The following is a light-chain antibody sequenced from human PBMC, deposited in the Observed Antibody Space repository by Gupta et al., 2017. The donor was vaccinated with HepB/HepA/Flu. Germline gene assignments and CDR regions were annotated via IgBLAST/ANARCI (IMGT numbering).Light chain of an antibody. CDR2: DVR. CDR1: SSDVGGYKY. V-gene: IGLV2-14*03. Sequence: QSALTQPASVSGSPGQSITISCPGTSSDVGGYKYVSWYQQHPGKAPKLMIYDVRNRPSGVSDRFSGSKSGNTASLTISGLQGEDEADYYCSSYRSSSTSYVFGTGTTVTVL. J-gene: IGLJ1*01. CDR3: SSYRSSSTSYV.